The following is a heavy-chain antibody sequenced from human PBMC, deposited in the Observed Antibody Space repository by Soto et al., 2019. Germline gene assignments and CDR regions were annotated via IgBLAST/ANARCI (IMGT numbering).Heavy chain of an antibody. D-gene: IGHD1-1*01. CDR1: GFTFSSYW. CDR3: ARVEGGTLYYYYGMDV. J-gene: IGHJ6*02. CDR2: INSDGSST. V-gene: IGHV3-74*01. Sequence: SLRLSCAASGFTFSSYWMHWVRQAPGKGLVWVSRINSDGSSTSYADSVKGRFTISRDNAKNTLYLQMNSLRAEDTAVYYCARVEGGTLYYYYGMDVWGQGTTVTVSS.